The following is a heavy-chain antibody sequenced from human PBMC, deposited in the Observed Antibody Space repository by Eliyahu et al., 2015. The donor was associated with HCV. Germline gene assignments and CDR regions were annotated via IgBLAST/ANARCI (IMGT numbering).Heavy chain of an antibody. CDR1: GGSXTXXX. CDR3: ASGGGGIAVTGTGGWFDP. Sequence: QVQLQESGPGLVKPSETLSLTCTVSGGSXTXXXWSWXRQPPGKGLXWIGYIHYSGXTNYNPSLKSRVTISIDTSKNQFSLNLTSVTAADTAMYYCASGGGGIAVTGTGGWFDPWGQGTLVTVSS. CDR2: IHYSGXT. V-gene: IGHV4-59*01. D-gene: IGHD6-19*01. J-gene: IGHJ5*02.